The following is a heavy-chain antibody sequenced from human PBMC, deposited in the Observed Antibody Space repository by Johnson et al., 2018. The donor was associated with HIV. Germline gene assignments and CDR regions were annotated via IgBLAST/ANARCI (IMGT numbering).Heavy chain of an antibody. V-gene: IGHV3-13*01. J-gene: IGHJ3*02. CDR1: GFTFSSYD. CDR2: IGTAGDT. D-gene: IGHD3-3*01. Sequence: VQLVESGGGLVQPGGSLRLSCAASGFTFSSYDMHWVRQATGKGLEWVSAIGTAGDTYYPGSVKGRFTISRDHAKNSLYLQMNSLTAGDMAVYYCARGSVFDIWGRGTMVTVSS. CDR3: ARGSVFDI.